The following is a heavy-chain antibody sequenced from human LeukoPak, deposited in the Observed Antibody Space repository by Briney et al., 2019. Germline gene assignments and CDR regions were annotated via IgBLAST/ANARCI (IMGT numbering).Heavy chain of an antibody. CDR2: IWYDGSNK. J-gene: IGHJ4*02. D-gene: IGHD3-10*01. CDR3: ARCMVRGVIPDY. CDR1: GFTFSSYG. V-gene: IGHV3-33*01. Sequence: PGGFLRLSCAASGFTFSSYGMHWVRQAPGKGLEWVAVIWYDGSNKYYADSVKGRFTISRDNSKNTLYLQMNSLRAEDTAVYYCARCMVRGVIPDYWGQGTLVTVSS.